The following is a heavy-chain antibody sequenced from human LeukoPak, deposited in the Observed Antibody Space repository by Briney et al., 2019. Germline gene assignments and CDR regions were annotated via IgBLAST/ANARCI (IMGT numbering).Heavy chain of an antibody. D-gene: IGHD6-25*01. V-gene: IGHV3-30*03. CDR1: GXTFSSFG. Sequence: GGSLRPSCAASGXTFSSFGMHWVRQAPGKGLEWVTVTSYDGNEKYYADSVKGRFTISRDYSKNTVYLQMNSLRAEDTAVYYCATGGTRAATGRMGFWGQGTLVTVSS. CDR3: ATGGTRAATGRMGF. CDR2: TSYDGNEK. J-gene: IGHJ4*02.